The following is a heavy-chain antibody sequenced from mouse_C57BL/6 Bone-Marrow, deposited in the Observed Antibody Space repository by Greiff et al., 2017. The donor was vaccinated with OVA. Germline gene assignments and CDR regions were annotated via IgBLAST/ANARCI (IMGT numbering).Heavy chain of an antibody. D-gene: IGHD1-1*01. V-gene: IGHV6-6*01. Sequence: EVKLEESGGGLVQPGGSMKLSCAASGFTFSDAWMDWVRQSPEKGLEWVAEIRNKANNHATYYAESVKGRFTISRDDSKSSVYLQMISLRADDTGIYYCTRVLRSYYYGSSYAYWGQGTTLTVSS. CDR1: GFTFSDAW. CDR2: IRNKANNHAT. J-gene: IGHJ2*01. CDR3: TRVLRSYYYGSSYAY.